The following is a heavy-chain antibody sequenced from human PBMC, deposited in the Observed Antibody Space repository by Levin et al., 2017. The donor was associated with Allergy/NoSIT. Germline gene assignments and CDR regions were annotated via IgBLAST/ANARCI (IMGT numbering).Heavy chain of an antibody. CDR1: GYTFIAYY. J-gene: IGHJ3*02. Sequence: GESLKISCKTSGYTFIAYYMHWVRLVPGQGLEWMGWINPNSGGTKYEQNFQGRVTMTRDTSIRTAYMELSRLTSDDTAMYYCARDVDTSRKDAFDIWGQGTMVTVSS. CDR3: ARDVDTSRKDAFDI. CDR2: INPNSGGT. V-gene: IGHV1-2*02. D-gene: IGHD5-18*01.